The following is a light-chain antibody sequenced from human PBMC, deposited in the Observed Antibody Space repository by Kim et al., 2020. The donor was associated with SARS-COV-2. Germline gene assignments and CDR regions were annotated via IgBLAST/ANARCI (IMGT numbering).Light chain of an antibody. Sequence: LSPGERATLSCRASQSVSTYLAWYQHKPGQPPRLLIHDASNRATGIPPRFSGSGSGTDFTLTISSLEPEDFAIYYCQQRSNWPPTFGGGTKLEIK. CDR3: QQRSNWPPT. V-gene: IGKV3-11*01. CDR1: QSVSTY. CDR2: DAS. J-gene: IGKJ4*01.